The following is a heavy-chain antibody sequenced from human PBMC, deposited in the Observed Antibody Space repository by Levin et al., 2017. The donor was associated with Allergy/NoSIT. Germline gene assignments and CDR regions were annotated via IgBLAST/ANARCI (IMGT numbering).Heavy chain of an antibody. CDR1: GFTFTSYS. J-gene: IGHJ4*02. V-gene: IGHV3-48*02. D-gene: IGHD1-7*01. CDR3: ARAGSQLELRIFDS. CDR2: ISSSSNTI. Sequence: GGSLRLSCAASGFTFTSYSMNWVRQAPGKGLEWVSYISSSSNTIYYADSVKGRFTISRDNAKNSLYLQMNSLRDEDTAVYYCARAGSQLELRIFDSWGQGTLVIVSS.